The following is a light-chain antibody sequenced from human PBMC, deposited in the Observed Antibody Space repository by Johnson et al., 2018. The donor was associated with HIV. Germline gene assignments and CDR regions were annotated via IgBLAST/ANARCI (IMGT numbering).Light chain of an antibody. J-gene: IGLJ1*01. CDR1: SSNIGNNY. Sequence: QAVLTQPHSVSAAPGQKVTIPCSGSSSNIGNNYASWYQQVPGTAPKLLIYENNKRPSGIPDRFSGSKSGTSATMRITGLQTGDEADYYCGTWDSSLSAEVFGTGTKVTVL. V-gene: IGLV1-51*02. CDR2: ENN. CDR3: GTWDSSLSAEV.